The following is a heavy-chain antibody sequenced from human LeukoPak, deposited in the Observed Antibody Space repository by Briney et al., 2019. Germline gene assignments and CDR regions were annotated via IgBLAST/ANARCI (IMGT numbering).Heavy chain of an antibody. CDR3: ARALPGHSYGSYYFDY. CDR2: IYTSGST. V-gene: IGHV4-4*07. Sequence: SETLSLTCTVSGGSISSYYWSWIRQPAGKGLEWIGRIYTSGSTNYNPSLKSRVTMSVDTSKNQFSLKLSSVTAADTAVYYCARALPGHSYGSYYFDYWGQGTLVTVSS. J-gene: IGHJ4*02. CDR1: GGSISSYY. D-gene: IGHD5-18*01.